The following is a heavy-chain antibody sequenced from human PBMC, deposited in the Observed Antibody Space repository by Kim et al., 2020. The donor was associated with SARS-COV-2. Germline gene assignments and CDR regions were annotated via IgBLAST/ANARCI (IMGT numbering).Heavy chain of an antibody. CDR1: GYTFTSYG. Sequence: ASVKVSCKASGYTFTSYGISWVRQAPGQGLEWMGWISAYNGNTNYAQKLQGRVTMTTDTSTSTAYMELRSLRSDDTAVYYCVRGGDCSSTSCHLEIDYWGQGTLVTVSS. CDR3: VRGGDCSSTSCHLEIDY. CDR2: ISAYNGNT. V-gene: IGHV1-18*01. J-gene: IGHJ4*02. D-gene: IGHD2-2*01.